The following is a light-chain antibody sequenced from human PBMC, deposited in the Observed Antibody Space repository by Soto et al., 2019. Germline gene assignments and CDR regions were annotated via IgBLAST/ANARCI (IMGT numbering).Light chain of an antibody. CDR2: SNN. J-gene: IGLJ2*01. Sequence: QSVLSQPPSASGTPGQGVTISCSGSSSNIGGNTVNWYQQLPGTAPKLLIYSNNQRPSGVPDRFSGSKSGTSASLAISGLQSEDEADYYCAAWDDSLNGPVFGGGTKLTVL. CDR1: SSNIGGNT. V-gene: IGLV1-44*01. CDR3: AAWDDSLNGPV.